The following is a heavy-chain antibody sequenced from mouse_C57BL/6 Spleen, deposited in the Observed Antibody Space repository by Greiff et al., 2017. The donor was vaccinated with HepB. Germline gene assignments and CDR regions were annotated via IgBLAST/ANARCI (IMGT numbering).Heavy chain of an antibody. V-gene: IGHV1-18*01. CDR3: ARWGESCMDD. CDR2: IIPKNGGT. CDR1: GYTFTDYY. J-gene: IGHJ4*01. Sequence: EVQLQQSGPELVKPGASVKISCKASGYTFTDYYMEWVKQSPGKSLEWIGDIIPKNGGTNYNQKCKGKATLTVDKSSTTAYMELRSLTPEDTAVYYCARWGESCMDDWGQGTSVTVAS.